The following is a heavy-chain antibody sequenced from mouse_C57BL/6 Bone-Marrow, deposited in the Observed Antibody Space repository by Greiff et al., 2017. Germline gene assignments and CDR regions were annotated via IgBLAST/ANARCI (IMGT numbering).Heavy chain of an antibody. J-gene: IGHJ4*01. Sequence: DVHLVESGGGLVQPGGSMKLSCAASGFTFSDAWMDWVRQSPEKGLEWVAEIRNKANNHATYYAESVKGRFTISRDDSKSSVYLQMNSLRAEDTGIYYCTRHGSRWYYAMDYWGQGTSVTVSS. CDR2: IRNKANNHAT. D-gene: IGHD1-1*01. CDR3: TRHGSRWYYAMDY. CDR1: GFTFSDAW. V-gene: IGHV6-6*01.